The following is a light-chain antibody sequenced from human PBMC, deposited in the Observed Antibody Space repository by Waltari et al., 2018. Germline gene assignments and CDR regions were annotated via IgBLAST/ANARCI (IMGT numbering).Light chain of an antibody. J-gene: IGLJ2*01. CDR1: SRYVGGYNY. CDR3: CSYAGSDIFTV. CDR2: DVN. V-gene: IGLV2-11*01. Sequence: QSALTQPRSVSGSPGQSVTISCTGTSRYVGGYNYVPWHQFHPGKAPKVIIYDVNKRPSGVPDRFSGSKSGNTASLTISGLQAEDEADYYCCSYAGSDIFTVFGGGTKLTVL.